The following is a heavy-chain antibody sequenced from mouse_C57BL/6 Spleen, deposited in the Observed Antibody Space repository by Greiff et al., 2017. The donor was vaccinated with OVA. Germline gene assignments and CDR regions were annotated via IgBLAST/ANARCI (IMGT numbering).Heavy chain of an antibody. Sequence: VQLQQSGPELVKPGASVKISCKASGYSFTGYYMNWVKQSPEKSLEWIGEINPSTGGTTYNQKFKAKATLTVDKSSSTAYMQLKSLTSEDSVVYYCARVNYDYDGGFAYWGQGTLVTVSA. J-gene: IGHJ3*01. D-gene: IGHD2-4*01. V-gene: IGHV1-42*01. CDR1: GYSFTGYY. CDR3: ARVNYDYDGGFAY. CDR2: INPSTGGT.